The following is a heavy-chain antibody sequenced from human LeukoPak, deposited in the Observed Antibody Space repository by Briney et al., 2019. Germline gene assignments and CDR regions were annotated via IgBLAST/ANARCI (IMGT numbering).Heavy chain of an antibody. J-gene: IGHJ4*02. Sequence: GESLKISCKGSGYSFTSYWIGWVRQMPGKGLEWMGIIYPGDSDTRYSPSFQGQVTISADKSISTAYLQWSSLKASDTAMYYCARSDYGGNSVIVPDYWGQGTLVTVSS. CDR2: IYPGDSDT. CDR3: ARSDYGGNSVIVPDY. V-gene: IGHV5-51*01. D-gene: IGHD4-23*01. CDR1: GYSFTSYW.